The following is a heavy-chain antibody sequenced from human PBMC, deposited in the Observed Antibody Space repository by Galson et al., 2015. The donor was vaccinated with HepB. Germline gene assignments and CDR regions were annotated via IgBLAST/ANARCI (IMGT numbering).Heavy chain of an antibody. CDR1: GFTFSSYA. Sequence: SLRLSCAASGFTFSSYAMSWVRQAPGKGLEWVSAISGSGGSTYYADSVKGRFTISRDNSKNTLYLQMNSLRAEDTAVYYCAKDFVGTMVRGVGGGWFDPWGQGTLVTVSS. V-gene: IGHV3-23*01. CDR3: AKDFVGTMVRGVGGGWFDP. CDR2: ISGSGGST. D-gene: IGHD3-10*01. J-gene: IGHJ5*02.